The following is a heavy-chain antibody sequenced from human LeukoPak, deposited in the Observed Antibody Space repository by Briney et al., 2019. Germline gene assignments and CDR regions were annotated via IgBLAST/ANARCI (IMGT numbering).Heavy chain of an antibody. D-gene: IGHD5-18*01. J-gene: IGHJ5*02. V-gene: IGHV5-51*01. CDR1: GYSFSSYW. Sequence: GESLKISCKGSGYSFSSYWIGWLRQLPGKGLEWMGIIYPEDSDTRYSPSFQGQVSLSADKSTSTAYLQWGSLKASDSAIYFCARSGDTSAAGWSDPWGQGTLVTVSA. CDR3: ARSGDTSAAGWSDP. CDR2: IYPEDSDT.